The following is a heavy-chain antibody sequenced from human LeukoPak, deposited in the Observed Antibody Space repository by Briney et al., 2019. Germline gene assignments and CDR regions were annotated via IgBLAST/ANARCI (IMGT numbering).Heavy chain of an antibody. J-gene: IGHJ4*02. CDR1: GFTVSSNY. CDR2: IYSGGST. D-gene: IGHD3-22*01. CDR3: ARLLRSGYYSPRGFDY. V-gene: IGHV3-53*05. Sequence: GGSLRLSCAASGFTVSSNYMSWVRQAPGKGLEWVSVIYSGGSTYYADSVKGRFTISRDNSKNTLYLQMNSLRAEDTAVYYCARLLRSGYYSPRGFDYWGQGTLVTVSS.